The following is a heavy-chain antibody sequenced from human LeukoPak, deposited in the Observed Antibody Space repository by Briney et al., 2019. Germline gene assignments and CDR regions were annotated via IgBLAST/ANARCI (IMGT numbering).Heavy chain of an antibody. V-gene: IGHV4-38-2*01. D-gene: IGHD4-17*01. CDR2: IYHSGST. CDR1: GYSISSGYY. CDR3: ARTYGDYARGRYDY. Sequence: SETLSLTCAVSGYSISSGYYWGWIRQPPGKGLEWIGSIYHSGSTYYNPSLKSRVTISVDTSKNQFSLKLSSVTAADTAVYYCARTYGDYARGRYDYWGQGTLVTVSS. J-gene: IGHJ4*02.